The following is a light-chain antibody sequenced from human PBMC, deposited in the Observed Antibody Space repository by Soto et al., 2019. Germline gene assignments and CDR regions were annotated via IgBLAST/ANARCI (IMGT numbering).Light chain of an antibody. V-gene: IGKV3-15*01. CDR3: RHYSNWPPT. J-gene: IGKJ3*01. CDR1: ESVHRN. Sequence: EVVMTHSPATLSVSPGERVTLSCRARESVHRNLAWYQQKPGQGPSLLIYYASTRATGVPDRFTGSGSGTEFTLTISSLQSEVFGVYRCRHYSNWPPTFGPGTKVEIK. CDR2: YAS.